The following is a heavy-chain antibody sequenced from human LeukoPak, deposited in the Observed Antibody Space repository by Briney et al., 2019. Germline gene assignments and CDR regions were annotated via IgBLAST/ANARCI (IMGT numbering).Heavy chain of an antibody. CDR3: ARLRIAARPGNYYYGMDV. D-gene: IGHD6-6*01. CDR2: INHSGNT. J-gene: IGHJ6*02. CDR1: GGSFSGYY. Sequence: PSETLSLTCAVYGGSFSGYYWSWIRQAPGKGLEWIGEINHSGNTNYNPSLKSRVTISVDTSKNQFSLKLSSVTAADTAVYYCARLRIAARPGNYYYGMDVWGQGTTVTVSS. V-gene: IGHV4-34*01.